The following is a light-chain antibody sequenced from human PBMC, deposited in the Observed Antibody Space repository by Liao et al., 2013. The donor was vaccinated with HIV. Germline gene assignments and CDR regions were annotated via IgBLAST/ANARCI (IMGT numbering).Light chain of an antibody. CDR1: KLGDKY. CDR3: QVWDSSSDLWV. V-gene: IGLV3-1*01. CDR2: YDK. Sequence: SYELTQPPSVSVSPGQTASITCSGDKLGDKYACWYQQQPGQAPVLVIYYDKDRPSEIPERFSGSNSGNTATLTVSRVEAGDEADYYCQVWDSSSDLWVFGGGTKLTVL. J-gene: IGLJ3*02.